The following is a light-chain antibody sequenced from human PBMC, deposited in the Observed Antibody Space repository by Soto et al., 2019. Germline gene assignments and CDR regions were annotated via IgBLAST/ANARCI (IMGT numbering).Light chain of an antibody. CDR2: QVS. CDR3: LSYTASSTVV. V-gene: IGLV2-14*01. J-gene: IGLJ1*01. Sequence: QSALTQPASVSGSPGQSITISCTGTSSDIGAYNSVSWYQQHPGKAPKLIVFQVSFRPSAVSDRFSGSKSDNTASLTISGLQTEDEADYYCLSYTASSTVVFGTGTKVTVL. CDR1: SSDIGAYNS.